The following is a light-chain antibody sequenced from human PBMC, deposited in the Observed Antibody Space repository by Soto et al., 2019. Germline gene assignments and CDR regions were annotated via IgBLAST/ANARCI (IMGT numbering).Light chain of an antibody. Sequence: QSVLTQPASVSGSPGQSITISCTGTSSDIGGYDYVSWYQQHPGTAPKLIIYDVSKRPSGVSNRFSGSKSGNTASLTISGLQAEDEADYYCSSFTSISTWVFGGGTKLTVL. CDR1: SSDIGGYDY. V-gene: IGLV2-14*01. CDR3: SSFTSISTWV. CDR2: DVS. J-gene: IGLJ2*01.